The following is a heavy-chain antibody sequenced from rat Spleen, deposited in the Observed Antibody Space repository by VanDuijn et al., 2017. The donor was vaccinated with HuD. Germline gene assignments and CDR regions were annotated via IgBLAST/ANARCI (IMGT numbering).Heavy chain of an antibody. CDR1: GFTFSDYG. J-gene: IGHJ2*01. CDR2: IIYDGSSS. V-gene: IGHV5S10*01. Sequence: EVQLVESGGGLAQPGRSLKISCAASGFTFSDYGMAWVRQAPGKGLEWVATIIYDGSSSYYRDSVKGRFTISRDNAKSTLYLQMDSLRSEDTATYYCTTEAAYWGQGVMVTVSS. CDR3: TTEAAY.